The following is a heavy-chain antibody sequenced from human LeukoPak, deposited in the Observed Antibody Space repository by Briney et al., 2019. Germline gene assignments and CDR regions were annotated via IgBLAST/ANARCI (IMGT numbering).Heavy chain of an antibody. CDR3: ARVSLVGANPVDY. V-gene: IGHV1-2*02. Sequence: ASVKVSCKASGYTFTGYYMHWVRQAPGQGLEWMGWINPNSGGTNYAQKFQGRVTMTRDTSTSTAYMELRSLRSDDTAVYYCARVSLVGANPVDYWGQGTLVTVSS. CDR1: GYTFTGYY. D-gene: IGHD1-26*01. CDR2: INPNSGGT. J-gene: IGHJ4*02.